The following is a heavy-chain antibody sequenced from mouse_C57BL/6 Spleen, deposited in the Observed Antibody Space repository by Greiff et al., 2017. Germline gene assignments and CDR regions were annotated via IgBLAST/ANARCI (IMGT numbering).Heavy chain of an antibody. Sequence: VQLQQSGAELARPGASVKMSCKASGYTFTSYTMHWVKQRPGQGLEWIGYINPSSGYTKYNQKFKDKATLTADKSSSTAYMQLSSLTSEDSAVYYCARFTTVVAPYAMDYWGQGTSVTVSS. CDR2: INPSSGYT. V-gene: IGHV1-4*01. D-gene: IGHD1-1*01. CDR1: GYTFTSYT. CDR3: ARFTTVVAPYAMDY. J-gene: IGHJ4*01.